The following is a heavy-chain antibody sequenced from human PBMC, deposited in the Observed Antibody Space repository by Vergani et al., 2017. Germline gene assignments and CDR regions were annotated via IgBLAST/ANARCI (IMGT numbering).Heavy chain of an antibody. V-gene: IGHV1-18*01. Sequence: QVQLVQSGAEVKKPGSSVKVSCKASGGTFSSYAISWVRQAPGQGLEWMGWISAYNGNTNYAQKLQGRVTMTTDTSTSTAYMELSSLRSEDTAVYYCAREIGAVAGTGVKYYFDYWGQGTLVTVSS. CDR1: GGTFSSYA. CDR3: AREIGAVAGTGVKYYFDY. CDR2: ISAYNGNT. J-gene: IGHJ4*02. D-gene: IGHD6-19*01.